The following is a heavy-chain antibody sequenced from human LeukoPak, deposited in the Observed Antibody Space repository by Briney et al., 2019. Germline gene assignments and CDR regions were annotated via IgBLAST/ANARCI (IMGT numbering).Heavy chain of an antibody. V-gene: IGHV4-59*01. CDR1: GGSISSYY. CDR3: ARGNYYDSSFPLDY. J-gene: IGHJ4*02. CDR2: IYYSGST. Sequence: PSETLSLTCTVSGGSISSYYWSWIRQPPGKGLEWIGYIYYSGSTNYNPSLKSRVTISVDTSKNQFSLKLSSVTAADTAVYYCARGNYYDSSFPLDYWGQGTLVTVSS. D-gene: IGHD3-22*01.